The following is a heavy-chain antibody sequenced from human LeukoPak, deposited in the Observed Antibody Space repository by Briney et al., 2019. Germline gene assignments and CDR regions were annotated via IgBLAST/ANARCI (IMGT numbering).Heavy chain of an antibody. V-gene: IGHV4-59*01. J-gene: IGHJ4*02. D-gene: IGHD5-18*01. CDR1: GGSISSYY. CDR3: ARYRVQLWNFDY. CDR2: IYYSGST. Sequence: SETLSLTCTVSGGSISSYYWSWIRQPPGKGLEWIGYIYYSGSTNYNPSLKSRVTISVDTSKNQSSLKLSSVTAADTAVYYCARYRVQLWNFDYWAREPWSPSPQ.